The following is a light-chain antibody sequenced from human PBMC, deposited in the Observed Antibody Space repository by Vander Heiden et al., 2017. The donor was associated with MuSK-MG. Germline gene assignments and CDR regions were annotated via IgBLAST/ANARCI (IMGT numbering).Light chain of an antibody. CDR2: EVS. J-gene: IGKJ4*01. Sequence: DTQLTQTPSSLSASVGDRVTITCRASQDISGYVDWYQQKPGEAPKLLVYEVSTLKSGVPSRFSGSGSGTDFTLTITGLQREDLASYYCQQTIDSPFTFGGGTKVEIK. V-gene: IGKV1-39*01. CDR1: QDISGY. CDR3: QQTIDSPFT.